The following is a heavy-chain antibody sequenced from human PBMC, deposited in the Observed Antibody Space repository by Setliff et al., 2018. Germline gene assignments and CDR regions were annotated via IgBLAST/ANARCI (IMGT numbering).Heavy chain of an antibody. Sequence: SETLSLTCTVSGDSIGSYYWSWIRQPAGKGLEWIGHIYIGGSANYNPSLKSRVTMSIDTSKNRFSLKLNSVTAADMAVYYCAREQWLDPPGYYYMDVWAKGTTVTVSS. CDR2: IYIGGSA. CDR3: AREQWLDPPGYYYMDV. CDR1: GDSIGSYY. D-gene: IGHD6-19*01. J-gene: IGHJ6*03. V-gene: IGHV4-4*07.